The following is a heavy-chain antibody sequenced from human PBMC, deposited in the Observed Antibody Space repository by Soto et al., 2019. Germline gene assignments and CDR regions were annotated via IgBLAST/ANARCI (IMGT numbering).Heavy chain of an antibody. CDR2: IDSNGGT. D-gene: IGHD3-10*01. V-gene: IGHV4-59*08. CDR1: DDSSSNYK. Sequence: QVQLQESGPGLVKPSETLSLTCTVSDDSSSNYKWSWIRQPPVRRLEWIGYIDSNGGTSYNPSLQSRVTISIDTSTKQFFLKLSSVTAADTAVYYCVRQGFGRLHGIVDVWGQGTTVTVSS. CDR3: VRQGFGRLHGIVDV. J-gene: IGHJ6*02.